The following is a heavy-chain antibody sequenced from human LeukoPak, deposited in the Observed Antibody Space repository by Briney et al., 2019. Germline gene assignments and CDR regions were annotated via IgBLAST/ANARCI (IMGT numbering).Heavy chain of an antibody. Sequence: QPGGSLRLSCAASGFTFSSYWMSWVRQAPGKGLEWVANIKQDGSEKYYVDSVKGRFTISRDNAKNSLYLQMNSLRAEDTAVYYCARDLSEIVVVPAAIISYYYYYMDVWGKGTTVTVSS. J-gene: IGHJ6*03. CDR3: ARDLSEIVVVPAAIISYYYYYMDV. D-gene: IGHD2-2*02. CDR2: IKQDGSEK. V-gene: IGHV3-7*01. CDR1: GFTFSSYW.